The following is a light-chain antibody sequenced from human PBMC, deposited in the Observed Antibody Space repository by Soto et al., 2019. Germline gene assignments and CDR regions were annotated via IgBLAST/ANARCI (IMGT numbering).Light chain of an antibody. CDR2: AAS. Sequence: DIQMTQSKSSLSASVGDRVSITCLSSQSISSYLNWYQQKPGKAPKLLIYAASSLQSGVPSRFSGSGSGTDFTLTISSLQPEDFATYYCQQSYSTPSWTFGQGTNVDIK. CDR1: QSISSY. J-gene: IGKJ1*01. V-gene: IGKV1-39*01. CDR3: QQSYSTPSWT.